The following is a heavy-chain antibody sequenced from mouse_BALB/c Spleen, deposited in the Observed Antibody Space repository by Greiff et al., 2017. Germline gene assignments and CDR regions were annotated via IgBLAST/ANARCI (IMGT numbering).Heavy chain of an antibody. CDR3: ARGTYGNHYYAMDY. CDR1: GFTFSSYY. J-gene: IGHJ4*01. Sequence: EVQLVESGGGLVKLGGSLKLSCAASGFTFSSYYMSWVRQTPEKRLELVAAINSNGGSTYYPDTVKGRFTISRDNAKNTLYLQMSSLKSEDTALYYCARGTYGNHYYAMDYWGQGTSVTVSS. D-gene: IGHD2-10*02. V-gene: IGHV5-6-2*01. CDR2: INSNGGST.